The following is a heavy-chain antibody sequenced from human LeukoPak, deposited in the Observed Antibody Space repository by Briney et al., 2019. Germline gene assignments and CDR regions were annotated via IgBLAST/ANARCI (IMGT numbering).Heavy chain of an antibody. CDR1: GYTFTSYG. J-gene: IGHJ4*02. CDR3: ARGSTSIAAAGISDY. V-gene: IGHV1-18*01. Sequence: ASVKVSCKASGYTFTSYGISWVRQAPGQGLEWMGWISAYNGNTNYAQKLQGRVTMTTDTSTSTAYMELWSLRSDDTAVYYCARGSTSIAAAGISDYWGQGTLVTVSS. D-gene: IGHD6-13*01. CDR2: ISAYNGNT.